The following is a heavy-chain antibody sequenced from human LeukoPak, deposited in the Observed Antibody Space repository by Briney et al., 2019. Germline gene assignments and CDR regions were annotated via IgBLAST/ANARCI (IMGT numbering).Heavy chain of an antibody. CDR2: INHSGST. CDR3: ARGVVGATHFDY. CDR1: GGSFSGYY. V-gene: IGHV4-34*01. J-gene: IGHJ4*02. Sequence: SETLSLTCAVYGGSFSGYYWRWIRQPPGKGLEWIGEINHSGSTNHNPSLESRVTISVDTSKNQLSLKLSSVTAADTAVYYCARGVVGATHFDYWGQGALVTVSS. D-gene: IGHD1-26*01.